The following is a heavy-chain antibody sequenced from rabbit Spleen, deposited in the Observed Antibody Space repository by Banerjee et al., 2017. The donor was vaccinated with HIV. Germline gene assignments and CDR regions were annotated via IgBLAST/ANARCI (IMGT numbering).Heavy chain of an antibody. Sequence: QQLVESGGGLVKPGASLTLTCKASGFSFSNGYYMSWVRQAPGKGLEWIGCIGTGSGRTYYASWAKGRFTISETSSTTVTLQATSLTAAATATYFCASSYGSIGGYLNLWGPGHPGHRL. J-gene: IGHJ4*01. CDR2: IGTGSGRT. CDR3: ASSYGSIGGYLNL. D-gene: IGHD1-1*01. CDR1: GFSFSNGYY. V-gene: IGHV1S40*01.